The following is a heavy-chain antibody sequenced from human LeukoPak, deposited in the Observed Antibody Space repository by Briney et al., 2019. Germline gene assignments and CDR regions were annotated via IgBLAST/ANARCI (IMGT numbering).Heavy chain of an antibody. CDR3: ARAPGGYGSGSRGAFDI. CDR1: GGSFSGYY. D-gene: IGHD3-10*01. J-gene: IGHJ3*02. V-gene: IGHV4-34*01. CDR2: INHSGST. Sequence: SETLSLTCAVYGGSFSGYYWSWIRQPPGKGLEWIGEINHSGSTNYNPSLKSRVTISVDTSKNQFSLKLTSVTAADTAVYYCARAPGGYGSGSRGAFDIWGQGTMVTVSS.